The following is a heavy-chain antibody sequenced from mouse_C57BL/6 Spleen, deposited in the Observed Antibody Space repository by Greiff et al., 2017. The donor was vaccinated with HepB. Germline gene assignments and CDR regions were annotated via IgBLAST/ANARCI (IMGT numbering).Heavy chain of an antibody. CDR3: ARTTYVDFAY. CDR2: IDPSDSYT. Sequence: QVQLQQPGAELVRPGTSVKLSCKASGYTFTSYRMHWVKQRPGQGLEWIGVIDPSDSYTNYNQKFKGKATLTVDTSSSTAYMQLSSLTSEDSAVYYCARTTYVDFAYWGQGTLVTVSA. V-gene: IGHV1-59*01. CDR1: GYTFTSYR. J-gene: IGHJ3*01. D-gene: IGHD5-5*01.